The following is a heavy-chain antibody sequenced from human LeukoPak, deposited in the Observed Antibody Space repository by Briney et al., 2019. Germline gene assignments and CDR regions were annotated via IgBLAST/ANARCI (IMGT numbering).Heavy chain of an antibody. CDR2: IYNSGST. Sequence: PSETLSLTCTVSGGSISTDYWSWIRQPPGKGLEWIGYIYNSGSTNYNPSLKSRVTISVDTSKNQFSLKLSSVTAADTAVYYCARLISGYYPGYWGQGTLVTVSS. CDR3: ARLISGYYPGY. J-gene: IGHJ4*02. CDR1: GGSISTDY. D-gene: IGHD3-22*01. V-gene: IGHV4-59*01.